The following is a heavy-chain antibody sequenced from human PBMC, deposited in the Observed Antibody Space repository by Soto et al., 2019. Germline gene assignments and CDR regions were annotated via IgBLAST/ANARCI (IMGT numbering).Heavy chain of an antibody. V-gene: IGHV4-59*01. J-gene: IGHJ4*02. CDR2: IYYSGST. CDR1: GGSISSYY. D-gene: IGHD3-22*01. Sequence: SETLSLPCTVSGGSISSYYWSWIRQPPGKGLEWIGYIYYSGSTNYNPSLKSRVTISVDTSKNQFSLKLSSVTAADTAVYYCARDRRAYYYDSSYFDYWGQGTLVTVSS. CDR3: ARDRRAYYYDSSYFDY.